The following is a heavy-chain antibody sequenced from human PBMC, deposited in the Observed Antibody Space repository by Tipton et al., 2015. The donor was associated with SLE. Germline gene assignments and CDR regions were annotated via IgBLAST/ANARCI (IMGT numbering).Heavy chain of an antibody. CDR3: ARSIGEEDAFDI. V-gene: IGHV3-30*04. D-gene: IGHD3-10*01. CDR2: ISYDGSNK. CDR1: GFTFSSYA. Sequence: SLRLSCAASGFTFSSYAMHWVRQAPGKGLEWVAVISYDGSNKYYADSVKGRFTISRDNSKNTLYLQMNSLRAEDTAVYYCARSIGEEDAFDIWGQGTMVTVSS. J-gene: IGHJ3*02.